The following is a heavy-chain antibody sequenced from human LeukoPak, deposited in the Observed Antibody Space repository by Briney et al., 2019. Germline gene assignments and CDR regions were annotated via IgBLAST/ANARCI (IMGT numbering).Heavy chain of an antibody. V-gene: IGHV4-61*01. CDR3: ARDKVYNYDYYYYYGMDV. J-gene: IGHJ6*02. D-gene: IGHD5-18*01. Sequence: SETLSLTCTVSGGSVSSGSYYWSWIRQPPGKGLEWIGYIYYSGSTNYNPSLKSRVTISVDTSKNQFSLKLSSVTAADTAVYYCARDKVYNYDYYYYYGMDVRGQGTTVTVSS. CDR1: GGSVSSGSYY. CDR2: IYYSGST.